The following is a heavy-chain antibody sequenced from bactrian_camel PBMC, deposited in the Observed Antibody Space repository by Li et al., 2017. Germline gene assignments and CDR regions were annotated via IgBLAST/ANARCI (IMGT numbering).Heavy chain of an antibody. J-gene: IGHJ4*01. CDR2: VDSDGATT. CDR1: GYTYSTYC. D-gene: IGHD4*01. Sequence: HVQLVESGGGSVQAGGSLRLSCSGSGYTYSTYCMGWFRQAPGKEHEGVASVDSDGATTYADSVKGRFSISRDNGRNALYLQLNSLKTEDTAIYYCAKSPSRLWNRVGRFTDRGQGTQVTVS. V-gene: IGHV3S1*01.